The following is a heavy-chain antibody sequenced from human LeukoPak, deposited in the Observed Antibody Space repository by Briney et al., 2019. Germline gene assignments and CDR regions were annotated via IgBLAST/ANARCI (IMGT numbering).Heavy chain of an antibody. CDR3: AKVRMITMIAYDAFDV. CDR2: ISGRGGST. CDR1: GFTFSSYA. J-gene: IGHJ3*01. V-gene: IGHV3-23*01. D-gene: IGHD3-22*01. Sequence: PGGSLRLSCAASGFTFSSYAMSWVRQAPGKGLEWVSAISGRGGSTYYADSVKGRFTISRDNSKNTLYLQMNSLRAEDTAVYYCAKVRMITMIAYDAFDVWGQGTMVTVSS.